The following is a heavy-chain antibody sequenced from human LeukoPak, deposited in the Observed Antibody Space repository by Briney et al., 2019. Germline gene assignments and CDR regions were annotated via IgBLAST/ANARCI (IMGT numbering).Heavy chain of an antibody. CDR1: GYTFTGYY. CDR2: INPNSGGA. V-gene: IGHV1-2*02. CDR3: ARRGDTWELPGDS. J-gene: IGHJ4*02. Sequence: ASVKVSCKASGYTFTGYYMHWVRQAPGQGLEWMGWINPNSGGANYAQKFQSRVTMTRDTSISTAYMELTRLRSDDTAVYYCARRGDTWELPGDSWGQGTLVTVSS. D-gene: IGHD1-26*01.